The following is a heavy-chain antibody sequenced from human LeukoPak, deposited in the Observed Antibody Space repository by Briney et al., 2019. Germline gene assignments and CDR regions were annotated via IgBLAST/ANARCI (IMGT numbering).Heavy chain of an antibody. D-gene: IGHD3-3*01. V-gene: IGHV1-18*01. CDR1: GYTFTSYG. J-gene: IGHJ6*02. CDR3: AREGRFLEWLYTRYYYYGMDV. Sequence: ASVKVSCKASGYTFTSYGISWVRQAPGQGLEWMGWISAYNGNTNYAQKLQGRVTMTTDTSTSTAYMELRSLRSDDTAVYYCAREGRFLEWLYTRYYYYGMDVWGQGTTVTVS. CDR2: ISAYNGNT.